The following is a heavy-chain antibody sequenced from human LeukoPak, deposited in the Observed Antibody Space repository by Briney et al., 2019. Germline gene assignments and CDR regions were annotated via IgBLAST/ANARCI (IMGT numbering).Heavy chain of an antibody. CDR3: VRSLDDSSGPPNY. V-gene: IGHV4-59*01. CDR1: GGSISSYY. D-gene: IGHD3-22*01. Sequence: SETLSLTCTVSGGSISSYYWSWIRQPPGKGLEWIGYIYYSGSTNYNPSLKSRVTISVDTSKNQFSLKLSSVTAADTAVYYCVRSLDDSSGPPNYWGQGTLVTVSS. CDR2: IYYSGST. J-gene: IGHJ4*02.